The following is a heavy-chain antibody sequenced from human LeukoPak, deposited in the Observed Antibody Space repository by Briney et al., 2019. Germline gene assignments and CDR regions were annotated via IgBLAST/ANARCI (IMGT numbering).Heavy chain of an antibody. CDR2: IYSGGRT. D-gene: IGHD3-22*01. CDR3: ARGTSTGYYRTEAFDL. Sequence: GGSLRLSCAASGLAVTNNYMTWVRQAPGKGLEWVSVIYSGGRTSYAASVKGRVTISRDNAKNTVYLQLSGLKVDDTAVYFCARGTSTGYYRTEAFDLWGQGTLVTVSS. J-gene: IGHJ3*01. V-gene: IGHV3-66*01. CDR1: GLAVTNNY.